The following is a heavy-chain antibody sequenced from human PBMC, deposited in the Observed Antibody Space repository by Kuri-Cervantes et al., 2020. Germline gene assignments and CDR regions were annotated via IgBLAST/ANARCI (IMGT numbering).Heavy chain of an antibody. CDR2: IDYSGST. CDR1: GGSISNYY. D-gene: IGHD3-10*01. CDR3: ARDTSSGSLGYYYYGMDV. J-gene: IGHJ6*02. Sequence: SETLSLTCTVSGGSISNYYWSWIRQSPGKGLYWIGYIDYSGSTNYNPSLKSRVTMSIDTSKTLFSLMLSSVTAADTAVYYCARDTSSGSLGYYYYGMDVWGQGTTVTVSS. V-gene: IGHV4-59*01.